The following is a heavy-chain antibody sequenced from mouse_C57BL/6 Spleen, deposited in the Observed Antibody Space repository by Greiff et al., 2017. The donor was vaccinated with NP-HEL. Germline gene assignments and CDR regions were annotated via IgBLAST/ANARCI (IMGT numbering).Heavy chain of an antibody. V-gene: IGHV1-64*01. CDR3: ARGLYDGYYGY. J-gene: IGHJ2*01. D-gene: IGHD2-3*01. CDR2: IHPNSGST. CDR1: GYTFTSYW. Sequence: QVQLQQSGAELVKPGASVKLSCKASGYTFTSYWMHWVKQRPGQGLEWIGMIHPNSGSTNYNEKFKSKATLTVDKSSSTAYMQLSSLTSEDSAVYYCARGLYDGYYGYWGQGTTLTVSS.